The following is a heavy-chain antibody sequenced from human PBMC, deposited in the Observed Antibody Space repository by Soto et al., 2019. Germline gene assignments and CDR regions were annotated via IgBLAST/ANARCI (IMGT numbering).Heavy chain of an antibody. D-gene: IGHD3-9*01. CDR3: ANRSAYDISTGYYRFDY. J-gene: IGHJ4*02. Sequence: SGPTLVNPTQTLTLTCTFSGFSLSTSGVGVAWIRQPPGKALEWLALIYWDDGKRYSPSLKTRLNITKDTSKNQVVLTLTNVDPVDTATYECANRSAYDISTGYYRFDYWGQGSLVTVSS. CDR1: GFSLSTSGVG. CDR2: IYWDDGK. V-gene: IGHV2-5*02.